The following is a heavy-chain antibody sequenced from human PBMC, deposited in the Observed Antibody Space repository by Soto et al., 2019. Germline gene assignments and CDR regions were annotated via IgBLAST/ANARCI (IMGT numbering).Heavy chain of an antibody. D-gene: IGHD6-6*01. Sequence: GGSLRLSCAASGFSFSSYAMSWVRQAPGKGLEWVASIGGTGDNTYYADSVKGQFTISRDNSKNTLYLQMNSLTAESTAVYYCAKDRYSRSTYFFDYWGQGTLVTVSS. J-gene: IGHJ4*02. CDR2: IGGTGDNT. CDR1: GFSFSSYA. CDR3: AKDRYSRSTYFFDY. V-gene: IGHV3-23*01.